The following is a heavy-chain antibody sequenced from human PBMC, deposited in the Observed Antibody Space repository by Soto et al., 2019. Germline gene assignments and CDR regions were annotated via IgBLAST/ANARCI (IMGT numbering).Heavy chain of an antibody. J-gene: IGHJ4*02. CDR3: ARDLDDSSGYPQWAFDY. CDR2: ISYDGSNK. D-gene: IGHD3-22*01. Sequence: GGSLRLSCAASGFTFSSYAMHWVRQAPGKGLEWVAVISYDGSNKYYADSVKGRFTISRDNSKNTLYLQMNSLRAEDTAVYYCARDLDDSSGYPQWAFDYWGQGTLVTVSS. V-gene: IGHV3-30-3*01. CDR1: GFTFSSYA.